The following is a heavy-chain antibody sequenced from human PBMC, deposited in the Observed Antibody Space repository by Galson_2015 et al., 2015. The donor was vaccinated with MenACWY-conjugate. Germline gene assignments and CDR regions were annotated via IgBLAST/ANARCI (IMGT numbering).Heavy chain of an antibody. CDR1: GLTFSSYW. CDR2: LNSDGSST. D-gene: IGHD1-7*01. Sequence: SLRLSCAASGLTFSSYWMHWARHAPGKGLVWVSLLNSDGSSTSYADSVKGRFTISRDNAKNTLYMQMNSLRAEDTAVYYCVKDRRVNWNYVWNFDNWGQGTLVTVSS. V-gene: IGHV3-74*01. J-gene: IGHJ4*02. CDR3: VKDRRVNWNYVWNFDN.